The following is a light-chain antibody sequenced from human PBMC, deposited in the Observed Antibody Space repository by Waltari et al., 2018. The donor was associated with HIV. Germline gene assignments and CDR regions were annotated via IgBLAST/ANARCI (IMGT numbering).Light chain of an antibody. CDR1: ALPKTY. CDR2: DDS. V-gene: IGLV3-10*01. J-gene: IGLJ3*02. Sequence: SYELTQPPSVSVSPGQTARITCSGDALPKTYAYWYQQKSGQAPVLVIYDDSNRPSEIPDRFSGSSSGTMASLTISGAQVEDEADYYCYSTDSSGYYWVFGGGTKLTVL. CDR3: YSTDSSGYYWV.